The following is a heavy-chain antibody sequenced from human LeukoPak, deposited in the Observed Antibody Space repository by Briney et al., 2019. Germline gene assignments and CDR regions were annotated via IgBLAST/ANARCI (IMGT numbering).Heavy chain of an antibody. CDR1: GFTFSSYG. CDR2: ISYDGSNK. J-gene: IGHJ4*02. Sequence: GGSLRLSCAASGFTFSSYGMHWVRQAPGKGLEWVAVISYDGSNKYYADSVKGRFTISRDNSKNTLYLQMNSLRAEDTAVYYCARGDYDYVWGSSDWGQGTLVTVSS. V-gene: IGHV3-30*03. D-gene: IGHD3-16*01. CDR3: ARGDYDYVWGSSD.